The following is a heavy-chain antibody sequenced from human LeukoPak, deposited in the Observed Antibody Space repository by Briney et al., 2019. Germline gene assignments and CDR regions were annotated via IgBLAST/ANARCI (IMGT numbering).Heavy chain of an antibody. CDR2: MNPNSGNT. D-gene: IGHD3-22*01. V-gene: IGHV1-8*01. J-gene: IGHJ1*01. CDR1: GYTFTSYD. CDR3: ATPGVHYYPSGYYPFQH. Sequence: ASVKVSCKASGYTFTSYDFNWVRQATGQGLEWMGWMNPNSGNTGYAQKFQGRVTMTRGTATSTAYMELSSLSSEDTAVYYCATPGVHYYPSGYYPFQHWGQGTLVTVPS.